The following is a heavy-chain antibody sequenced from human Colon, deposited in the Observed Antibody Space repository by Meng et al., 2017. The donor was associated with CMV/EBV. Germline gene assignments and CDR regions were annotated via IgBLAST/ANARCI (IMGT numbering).Heavy chain of an antibody. CDR3: AKDTAYYYGSGSRAYGLDV. CDR2: IVTTGSAV. V-gene: IGHV3-21*01. J-gene: IGHJ6*02. CDR1: GFTFSSYG. D-gene: IGHD3-10*01. Sequence: GESLKISCAASGFTFSSYGMNWVRQAPGRGLEWVASIVTTGSAVYYADSVKGRFTISRDNAKNSLYLQMSSLSAEDTAVYYCAKDTAYYYGSGSRAYGLDVWGQGTTVTVSS.